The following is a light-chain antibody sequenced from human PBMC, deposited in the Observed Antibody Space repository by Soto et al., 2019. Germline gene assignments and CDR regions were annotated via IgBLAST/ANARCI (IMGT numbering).Light chain of an antibody. CDR2: LDSDGSH. J-gene: IGLJ2*01. V-gene: IGLV4-69*01. CDR1: SGHSSYA. CDR3: QNWGTGIHVV. Sequence: QSVLTQSPSASASLGASVKLTCTRSSGHSSYAIAWHQQQPEKGPRYLMKLDSDGSHTKGDAIPDRFSGSSSGAERYLTISSLQTEDEADNYCQNWGTGIHVVFGGGTKLTVL.